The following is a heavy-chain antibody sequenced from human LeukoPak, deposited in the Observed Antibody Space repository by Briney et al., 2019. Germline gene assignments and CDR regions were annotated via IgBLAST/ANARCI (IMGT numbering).Heavy chain of an antibody. D-gene: IGHD4/OR15-4a*01. CDR3: ARRGSGNGGTYAGMDV. V-gene: IGHV4-39*01. CDR1: GFTFSSYA. CDR2: VLFTGSA. Sequence: PGGSLRLSCAASGFTFSSYAMSWIRQPPGKGLEWIGSVLFTGSAWVNPPLNSRVTMSVDTTKNQFSLELRSVSAGDTAVYYCARRGSGNGGTYAGMDVWGQGTTVTVSS. J-gene: IGHJ6*02.